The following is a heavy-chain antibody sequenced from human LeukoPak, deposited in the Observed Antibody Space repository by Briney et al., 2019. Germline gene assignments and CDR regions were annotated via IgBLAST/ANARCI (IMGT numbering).Heavy chain of an antibody. CDR2: ISYTAYT. J-gene: IGHJ4*02. CDR1: GGPISSDF. Sequence: KPSETLSLTCTVSGGPISSDFWSWIRQPPGKGLEWLGYISYTAYTRYNPSLKSRVTISLDTSKNQFSLKLNSVTAADAAVYYCARGPGTSGLTYYFDSWGQGTLVSVSS. D-gene: IGHD1-26*01. CDR3: ARGPGTSGLTYYFDS. V-gene: IGHV4-59*01.